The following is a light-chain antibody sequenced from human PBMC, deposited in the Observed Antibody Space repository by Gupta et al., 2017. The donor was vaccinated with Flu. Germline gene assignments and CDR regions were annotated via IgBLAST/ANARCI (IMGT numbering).Light chain of an antibody. V-gene: IGLV1-51*02. J-gene: IGLJ3*02. Sequence: DPISCSGSSSNIGNNYVSWYQQLPGTDPKLRSDENNKRPSGIPDRFSGSKSGTSENLAITGLQAGDEAEYHGGEWASRFNVYVFGGGTKLTVL. CDR1: SSNIGNNY. CDR2: ENN. CDR3: GEWASRFNVYV.